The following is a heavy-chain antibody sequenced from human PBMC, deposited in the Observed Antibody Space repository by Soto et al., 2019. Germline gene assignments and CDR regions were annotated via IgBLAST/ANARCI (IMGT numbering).Heavy chain of an antibody. D-gene: IGHD5-18*01. J-gene: IGHJ4*02. CDR1: GFTFSRYG. CDR3: ASDGGSYSYGPDGPAGVCAY. CDR2: ISHDGSNK. V-gene: IGHV3-30*03. Sequence: PGGSLRLSCAASGFTFSRYGMHWVRQAPGKGLEWVAIISHDGSNKYYADSVKGRFTISRDNAKNSLYLQMNSLRAEDTAVYYCASDGGSYSYGPDGPAGVCAYWGQGTLVTVSS.